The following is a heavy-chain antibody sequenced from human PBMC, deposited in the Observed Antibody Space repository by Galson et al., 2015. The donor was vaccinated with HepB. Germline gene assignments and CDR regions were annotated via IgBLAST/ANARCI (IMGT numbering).Heavy chain of an antibody. Sequence: SLRLSCAASGFTFSDYYMSWIRQAPGKGLEWVSYISSSSSYTNYADSVKGRFTISRDNAKNSLYLQMNSLRAEDTAVYYCARDTTSWNSINYYYYGMDVWGQGTTVTVSS. V-gene: IGHV3-11*06. J-gene: IGHJ6*02. CDR1: GFTFSDYY. CDR3: ARDTTSWNSINYYYYGMDV. D-gene: IGHD1-7*01. CDR2: ISSSSSYT.